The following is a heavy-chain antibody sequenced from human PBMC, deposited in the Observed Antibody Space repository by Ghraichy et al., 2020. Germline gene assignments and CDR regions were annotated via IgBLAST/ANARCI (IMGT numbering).Heavy chain of an antibody. CDR1: GFTFSSYA. V-gene: IGHV3-23*01. CDR3: AKARAYYYDSSGNNQGVYYFDY. Sequence: GSLRLSCAASGFTFSSYAMSWVRQAPGKGLEWVSGISGSGGSTFYADSVKGRFTISRDNSKNTLYLQMNSLRAEDTAVYYCAKARAYYYDSSGNNQGVYYFDYWGQGTLVTVSS. J-gene: IGHJ4*02. D-gene: IGHD3-22*01. CDR2: ISGSGGST.